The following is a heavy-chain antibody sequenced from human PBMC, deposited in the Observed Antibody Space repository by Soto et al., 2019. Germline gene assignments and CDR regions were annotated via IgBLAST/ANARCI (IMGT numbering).Heavy chain of an antibody. CDR1: GGSFSSYY. D-gene: IGHD4-4*01. CDR2: IYYSGST. Sequence: QVQLQESGPGLVKPSETLSLTCTVSGGSFSSYYWSWIRQPPGKGLEWIGYIYYSGSTNYNPSLKSRVTTYVGTSKNQFALKLSSVTASDAAVYYWAIDGYSRYAFDIWGQGTMVTVSS. V-gene: IGHV4-4*08. J-gene: IGHJ3*02. CDR3: AIDGYSRYAFDI.